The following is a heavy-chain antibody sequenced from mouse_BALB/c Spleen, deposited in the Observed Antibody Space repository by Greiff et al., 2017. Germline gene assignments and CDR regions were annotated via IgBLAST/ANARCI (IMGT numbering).Heavy chain of an antibody. J-gene: IGHJ4*01. D-gene: IGHD4-1*01. V-gene: IGHV5-12-2*01. Sequence: EVKVVESGGGLVQPGGSLKLSCAASGFTFSSYTMSWVRQTPEKRLEWVAYISNGGGSTYYPDTVKGRFTISRDNAKNTLYLQMSSLKSEDTAMYYCARPGSYYAMDYWGQGTSVTVSS. CDR2: ISNGGGST. CDR3: ARPGSYYAMDY. CDR1: GFTFSSYT.